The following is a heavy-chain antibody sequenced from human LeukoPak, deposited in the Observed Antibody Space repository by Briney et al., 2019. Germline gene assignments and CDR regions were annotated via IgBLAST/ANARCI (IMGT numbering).Heavy chain of an antibody. CDR1: GYTFTGYY. CDR3: ARMPPNDFWPKTYYFDY. CDR2: INPNSGGT. D-gene: IGHD3-3*01. J-gene: IGHJ4*02. V-gene: IGHV1-2*02. Sequence: VASVKVSCKASGYTFTGYYMHWVRQAPGQGLAWMGWINPNSGGTNYAQKFQGRVTMTRDTSISTAYMELSRLRSDDTAVYYCARMPPNDFWPKTYYFDYWGQGTLVTVSS.